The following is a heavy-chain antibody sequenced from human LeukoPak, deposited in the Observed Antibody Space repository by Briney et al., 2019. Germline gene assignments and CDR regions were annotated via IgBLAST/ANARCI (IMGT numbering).Heavy chain of an antibody. D-gene: IGHD3-10*01. V-gene: IGHV3-23*01. CDR1: GFTFSSCA. CDR3: ARAPGEHNFGSFDY. Sequence: GGSLRLSCAASGFTFSSCAMSWVRQAPGKGLEWVSTISGSGGSTYYADSVKGRFTISRDNSQNTLYLQMNSLRAEDTAIYFCARAPGEHNFGSFDYWGQGALVTVSS. CDR2: ISGSGGST. J-gene: IGHJ4*02.